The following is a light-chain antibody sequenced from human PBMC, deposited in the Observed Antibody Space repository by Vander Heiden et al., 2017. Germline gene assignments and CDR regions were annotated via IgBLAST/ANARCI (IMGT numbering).Light chain of an antibody. CDR2: GAS. V-gene: IGKV3-15*01. CDR1: QSNGAS. J-gene: IGKJ1*01. Sequence: TQSPATLSVSPGEKVTLSCRASQSNGASLAWYQQKFGQAPRLLHHGASSRATGVPARFSGSGSGTDFTLTISGLQSEDFAVYHCQQYFNWPWTFGQGTKVEIK. CDR3: QQYFNWPWT.